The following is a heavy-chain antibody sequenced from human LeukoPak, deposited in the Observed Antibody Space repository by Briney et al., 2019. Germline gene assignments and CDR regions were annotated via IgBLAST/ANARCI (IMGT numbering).Heavy chain of an antibody. V-gene: IGHV1-69*04. CDR3: ARLGYYYGSGRRDAFDI. D-gene: IGHD3-10*01. J-gene: IGHJ3*02. Sequence: SVKVSCTASGGTFSSYAISWVRQAPGQGLEWVGRIIPILGIANYAQKFQGRVTITADKSTSTAYMELSSLRSEDTAVYYCARLGYYYGSGRRDAFDIWGQGTMVTVSS. CDR1: GGTFSSYA. CDR2: IIPILGIA.